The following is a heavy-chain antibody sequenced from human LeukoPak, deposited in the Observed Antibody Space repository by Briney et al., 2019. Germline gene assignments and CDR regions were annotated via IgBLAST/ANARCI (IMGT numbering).Heavy chain of an antibody. D-gene: IGHD6-19*01. CDR2: IYYSGST. V-gene: IGHV4-39*01. J-gene: IGHJ4*02. Sequence: SETLSLTCTVSGGSISSYYWSWIRQPPGKGLEWIGSIYYSGSTYYNPSLKSRVTISVDTSKNQFSLKLSSVTAADTAVYYCARHVAGPVGYFDYWGQGTLVTVSS. CDR1: GGSISSYY. CDR3: ARHVAGPVGYFDY.